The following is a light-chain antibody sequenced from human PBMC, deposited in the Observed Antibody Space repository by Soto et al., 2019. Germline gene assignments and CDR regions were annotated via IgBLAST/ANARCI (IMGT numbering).Light chain of an antibody. Sequence: DIQMTQSPSSLSVSVGDTVTITCQARQDIDNYLNWYQQKPGQAPRLLIYDASYLETGVPSRFSGRACGIVFTSTIAHMQPEAIASSSCEHYDRLPPYTFGQGTKLVLK. V-gene: IGKV1-33*01. J-gene: IGKJ2*01. CDR1: QDIDNY. CDR3: EHYDRLPPYT. CDR2: DAS.